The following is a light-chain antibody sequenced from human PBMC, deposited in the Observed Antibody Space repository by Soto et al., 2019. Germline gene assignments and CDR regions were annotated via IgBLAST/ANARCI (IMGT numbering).Light chain of an antibody. CDR2: KVS. CDR1: QSLVHSDGNTY. Sequence: DVMLTQSPLSLPVTLGRPASIPCRPSQSLVHSDGNTYLSWFQQRPGQSPRRIIYKVSNWDSGVPDRFSGSGSGTDFKLKISRVEAEDVGLYYRMQATYWPWTLGQGTKVDIK. J-gene: IGKJ1*01. V-gene: IGKV2-30*02. CDR3: MQATYWPWT.